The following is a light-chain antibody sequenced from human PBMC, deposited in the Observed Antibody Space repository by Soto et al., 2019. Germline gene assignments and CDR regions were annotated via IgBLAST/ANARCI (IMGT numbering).Light chain of an antibody. J-gene: IGKJ1*01. CDR2: DAS. CDR1: QSISSW. V-gene: IGKV1-5*01. CDR3: QQYNSYST. Sequence: IQMTQSKSAMSASVGDRVTITCRASQSISSWLAWYQQKPGKAPKLLIYDASSLESGVPSRFSGSGSGTEFTLAISSLQPDDFATYYCQQYNSYSTFGQGTKVDIK.